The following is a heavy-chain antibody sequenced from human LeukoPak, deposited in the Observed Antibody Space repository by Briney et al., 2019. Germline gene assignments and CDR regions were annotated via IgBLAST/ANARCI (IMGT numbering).Heavy chain of an antibody. CDR3: SASRPHYGDYYGLDV. Sequence: PAGSLRLSCAASGFTFSSYGMHWVRQAPGKGLEWVAVISYDGSHKYSADSVKGRFTISRDNSKNTLYLQMNSLRTEDTAVYFCSASRPHYGDYYGLDVWGHGTTVTVSS. CDR1: GFTFSSYG. CDR2: ISYDGSHK. V-gene: IGHV3-30*03. D-gene: IGHD4/OR15-4a*01. J-gene: IGHJ6*02.